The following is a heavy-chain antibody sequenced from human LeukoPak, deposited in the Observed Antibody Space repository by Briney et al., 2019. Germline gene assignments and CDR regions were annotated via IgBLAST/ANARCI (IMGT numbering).Heavy chain of an antibody. CDR2: IYHSGST. V-gene: IGHV4-38-2*02. D-gene: IGHD3-9*01. CDR1: GYSISSGYY. CDR3: ARQNGDILTGYYLVGTQNWFDP. Sequence: KSSETLSLTCTVSGYSISSGYYWGWIRQPPGKGLEWIGSIYHSGSTYYNPSLKSRVTISVDTSKNQFSLKLSSVTAADTAVYYCARQNGDILTGYYLVGTQNWFDPWGQGTLVTVSS. J-gene: IGHJ5*02.